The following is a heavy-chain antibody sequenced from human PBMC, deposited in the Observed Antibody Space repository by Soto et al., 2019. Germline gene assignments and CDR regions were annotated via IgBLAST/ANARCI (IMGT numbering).Heavy chain of an antibody. CDR1: GFTFKSYA. D-gene: IGHD6-19*01. CDR2: SSGSGGTT. V-gene: IGHV3-23*01. J-gene: IGHJ4*02. Sequence: EVQLLESRGGLVQPGGSLRLSCAASGFTFKSYAMSWVRQPPGKGLEWVSGSSGSGGTTYHADSVKGRFTISRDNSKNTLYLQMNSLRVEDTAVYYCAKEPYSSFVLGTFHYWGQGALVTVSS. CDR3: AKEPYSSFVLGTFHY.